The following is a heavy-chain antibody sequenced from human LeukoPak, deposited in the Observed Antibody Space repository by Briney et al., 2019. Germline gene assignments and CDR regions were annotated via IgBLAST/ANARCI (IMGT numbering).Heavy chain of an antibody. Sequence: PGGSLRLSCVASGFTVSSNYMSWVRQAPGKGLEWVSVIYSAGNTYYADSVKGRFTISRHNSENTLYLHMNGLRVEDTAVYFCARGGTPGYSSGRIDYWGQGTLVTVSS. V-gene: IGHV3-53*04. CDR1: GFTVSSNY. CDR2: IYSAGNT. J-gene: IGHJ4*02. CDR3: ARGGTPGYSSGRIDY. D-gene: IGHD6-19*01.